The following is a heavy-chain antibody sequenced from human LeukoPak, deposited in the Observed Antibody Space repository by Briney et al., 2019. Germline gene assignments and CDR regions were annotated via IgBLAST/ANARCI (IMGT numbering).Heavy chain of an antibody. D-gene: IGHD2-2*01. CDR2: IYTSGST. Sequence: SETLSLTCTVSGGSISSYYWSWIRQPAGKGLEWIGRIYTSGSTNYNPSLKSRVTISIDTSKNQFSLRLSSVTAADTAVYYCASTNCSSARCSGANWFGPWGQGTLVTVSS. V-gene: IGHV4-4*07. J-gene: IGHJ5*02. CDR1: GGSISSYY. CDR3: ASTNCSSARCSGANWFGP.